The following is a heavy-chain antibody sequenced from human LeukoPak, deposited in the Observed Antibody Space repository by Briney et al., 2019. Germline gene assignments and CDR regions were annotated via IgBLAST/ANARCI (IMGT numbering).Heavy chain of an antibody. CDR3: ASAVAGPFDP. D-gene: IGHD6-13*01. Sequence: GGSLRLSCAASGFTFSSYWMHWVRQAPGKGLVWVSGISNDGAGTTYTDSVKGQFTISRDNTKNTLYLQLNSLRAEDTAVYYCASAVAGPFDPWGQGTLVTVSS. J-gene: IGHJ5*02. V-gene: IGHV3-74*03. CDR2: ISNDGAGT. CDR1: GFTFSSYW.